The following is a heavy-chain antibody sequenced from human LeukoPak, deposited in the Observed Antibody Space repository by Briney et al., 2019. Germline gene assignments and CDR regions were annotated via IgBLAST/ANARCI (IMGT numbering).Heavy chain of an antibody. V-gene: IGHV3-11*01. CDR3: ARDRYVGATTAGDSDS. CDR1: GFTFSDYY. Sequence: GGSLRLSCAASGFTFSDYYMSWIRQAPGKGLEWVSYIGSSGSTTYYADSVKGRFTISRDNAKNSLYLRMNSLRAEDTAVYYCARDRYVGATTAGDSDSWGQGTLVTISS. J-gene: IGHJ4*02. D-gene: IGHD1-26*01. CDR2: IGSSGSTT.